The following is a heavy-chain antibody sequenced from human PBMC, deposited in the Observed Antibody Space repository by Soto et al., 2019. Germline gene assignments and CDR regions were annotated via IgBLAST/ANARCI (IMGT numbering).Heavy chain of an antibody. V-gene: IGHV4-31*03. Sequence: QVQLQESGPGLVKPSQTLSLTCTVSGASISSGGYYWKWIRQHPGKGLEWIGYIYYSGSSYYNPSLKSRVTISVDTSRNLFSLKLSSVTAADTAVYYCARAAPYGSGIQRIDYWGQGTLVTVSS. CDR1: GASISSGGYY. CDR3: ARAAPYGSGIQRIDY. CDR2: IYYSGSS. J-gene: IGHJ4*02. D-gene: IGHD3-10*01.